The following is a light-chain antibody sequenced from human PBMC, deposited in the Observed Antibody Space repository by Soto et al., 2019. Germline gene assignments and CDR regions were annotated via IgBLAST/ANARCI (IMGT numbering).Light chain of an antibody. Sequence: QTVVTQEPSFSVSPGGTVTLTCGLSSGSVSTNYYPSWYQQTPGQAPRTLIYSTKTRSSGVPDRFSGSILGNKAALTITGAQADDESDYYCVLYMGSGISVFGGGTKLTVL. J-gene: IGLJ3*02. CDR3: VLYMGSGISV. CDR1: SGSVSTNYY. V-gene: IGLV8-61*01. CDR2: STK.